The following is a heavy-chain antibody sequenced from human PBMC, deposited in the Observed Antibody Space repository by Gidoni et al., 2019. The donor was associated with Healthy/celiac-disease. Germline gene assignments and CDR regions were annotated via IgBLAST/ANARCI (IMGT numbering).Heavy chain of an antibody. D-gene: IGHD3-9*01. J-gene: IGHJ5*02. Sequence: EVQLVESGGGLVKPGGSLRLSCAASGFTFSSYRMNGVRQAPGKGLEWVSSISSSSSYIYNADSVKGRFTISRDNAKNSLYLQMNSLRAEDTAVYYCARGKNQPNFDWGNNWFDPWGQGTLVTVSS. CDR3: ARGKNQPNFDWGNNWFDP. V-gene: IGHV3-21*01. CDR1: GFTFSSYR. CDR2: ISSSSSYI.